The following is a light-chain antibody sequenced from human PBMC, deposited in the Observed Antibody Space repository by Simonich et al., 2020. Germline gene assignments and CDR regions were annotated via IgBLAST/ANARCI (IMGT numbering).Light chain of an antibody. CDR3: QQRSNWPT. CDR1: QRVSSY. J-gene: IGKJ4*01. Sequence: ELVLTQSPATLSLSPGERATLSCRASQRVSSYLAWYQQKPGQAPRLLIYDASNRATGIPSRFRGSGSGTDFALTISSLEPEYFAVYYCQQRSNWPTFGGGTKVEIK. V-gene: IGKV3-11*01. CDR2: DAS.